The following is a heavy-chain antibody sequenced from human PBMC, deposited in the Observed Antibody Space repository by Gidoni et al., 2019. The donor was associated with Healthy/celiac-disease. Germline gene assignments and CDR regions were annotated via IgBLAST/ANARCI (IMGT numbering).Heavy chain of an antibody. D-gene: IGHD2-15*01. V-gene: IGHV1-46*01. CDR2: INTSGGST. J-gene: IGHJ5*02. CDR1: GYTFTNYY. Sequence: QVQLVQSGAEVKKPGASVKVSCKASGYTFTNYYMHWVRQAPGQGLEWMGIINTSGGSTSYAQKFQGRVTMTRDTSTSTVYMELSSLRSEDTAVYYCARDIGWLLPDKGFDPWGQGTLVTVSS. CDR3: ARDIGWLLPDKGFDP.